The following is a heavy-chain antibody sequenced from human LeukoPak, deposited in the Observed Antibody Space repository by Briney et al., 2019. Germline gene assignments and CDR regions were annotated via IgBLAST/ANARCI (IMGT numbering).Heavy chain of an antibody. CDR2: ISAYNGNT. D-gene: IGHD5-18*01. V-gene: IGHV1-18*01. J-gene: IGHJ3*02. Sequence: ASVKVSCKASGYTFTSYGISLVRQAPGQGLEWMGWISAYNGNTNYAQKLQGRVTMTTDTSTSTAYMELRSLRSDDTAVYYCARGIQLWPNDAFDIWGQGTMVTVSS. CDR3: ARGIQLWPNDAFDI. CDR1: GYTFTSYG.